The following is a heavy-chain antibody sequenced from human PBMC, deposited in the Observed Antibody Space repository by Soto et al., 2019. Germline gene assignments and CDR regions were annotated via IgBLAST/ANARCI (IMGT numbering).Heavy chain of an antibody. Sequence: GGSQRHSKRASGIKFRDYGGVRVSTDSGEGLEWDSSISSISSYIYHAASLKGRISISRDNAKNSLYLQMDSLRVEDTATYYCVRARATDSRPDYWGQGTLVTGSS. V-gene: IGHV3-21*01. D-gene: IGHD3-22*01. CDR1: GIKFRDYG. CDR2: ISSISSYI. J-gene: IGHJ4*02. CDR3: VRARATDSRPDY.